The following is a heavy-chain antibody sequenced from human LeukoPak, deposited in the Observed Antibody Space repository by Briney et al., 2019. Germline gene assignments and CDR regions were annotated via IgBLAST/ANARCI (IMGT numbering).Heavy chain of an antibody. Sequence: SETLSLTXTVSGGSISSSSYYWGWIRQPPGKGLDWIGSIYYSGSTYYNPSLKSRVTISVDTSKNQFSLKLSSVTAADTAVYYCAIYCSSTSCYQKNAFDIWGQGTMVTVSS. CDR3: AIYCSSTSCYQKNAFDI. D-gene: IGHD2-2*01. V-gene: IGHV4-39*01. CDR2: IYYSGST. CDR1: GGSISSSSYY. J-gene: IGHJ3*02.